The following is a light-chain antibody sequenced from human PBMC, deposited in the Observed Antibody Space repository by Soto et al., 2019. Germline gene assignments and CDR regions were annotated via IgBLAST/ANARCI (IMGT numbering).Light chain of an antibody. CDR2: GGT. CDR1: SRDVGGYGR. Sequence: QSALTQPPSASGSPGQSVTIPRTGTSRDVGGYGRVSWFQQHPGKAPKLISNGGTDRISGVPYRFSGSTSGNTASLTVSVLHAEYDADYYFASFGGRDDIIFVGGTKLPVL. J-gene: IGLJ2*01. V-gene: IGLV2-8*01. CDR3: ASFGGRDDII.